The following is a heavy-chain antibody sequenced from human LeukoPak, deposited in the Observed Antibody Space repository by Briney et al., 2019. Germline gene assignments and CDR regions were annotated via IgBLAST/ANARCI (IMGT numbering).Heavy chain of an antibody. V-gene: IGHV4-59*01. CDR3: ARDREFGAYGMDV. Sequence: PSETLSLTCTVSGGSISSYYWSWIRQPPGKGLEWIGYIYYSGSTNYNPSLKSRVTISVDTSKNQFSLKLSSVTAADTAVYHCARDREFGAYGMDVWGQGTTVTVSS. J-gene: IGHJ6*02. CDR2: IYYSGST. CDR1: GGSISSYY. D-gene: IGHD3-10*01.